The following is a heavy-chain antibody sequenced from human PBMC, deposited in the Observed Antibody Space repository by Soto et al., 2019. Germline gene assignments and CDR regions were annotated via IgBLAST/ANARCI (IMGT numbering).Heavy chain of an antibody. Sequence: GGSLRLSCAASGFTFSSYAMSWVRQAPGKGLEWVSAISGSGGSTYYADSVKGRFTISRDNSKNTLYLQMNSLRAEDTAVYYCAKGTLEDDFWSGYYYFDYWGQGTLVTVSS. CDR2: ISGSGGST. J-gene: IGHJ4*02. CDR3: AKGTLEDDFWSGYYYFDY. CDR1: GFTFSSYA. D-gene: IGHD3-3*01. V-gene: IGHV3-23*01.